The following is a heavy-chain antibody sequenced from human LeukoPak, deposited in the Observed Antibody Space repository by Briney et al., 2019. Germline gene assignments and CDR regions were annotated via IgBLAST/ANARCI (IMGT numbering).Heavy chain of an antibody. CDR1: GGSISSYY. CDR3: ARFLYYYDSSGYYYYYYMDV. Sequence: PSETLSLTCTVSGGSISSYYWSWIRQPPGKGLEWIGYIYYSGSTNYNPSLKSRVTISVDTSKNQFSLKLSSVTAADTAVYYCARFLYYYDSSGYYYYYYMDVWGKGTTVTVSS. J-gene: IGHJ6*03. D-gene: IGHD3-22*01. CDR2: IYYSGST. V-gene: IGHV4-59*08.